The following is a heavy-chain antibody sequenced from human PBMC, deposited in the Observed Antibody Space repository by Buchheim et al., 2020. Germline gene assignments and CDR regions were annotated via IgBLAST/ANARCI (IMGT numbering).Heavy chain of an antibody. CDR2: IYYSGST. J-gene: IGHJ4*02. Sequence: QVQLQESGPGLVKPSETLSLTCTVSGAPISSYYWSWIRQPPGKGLDWIGYIYYSGSTNYNPSLKSRVTISVDTSKNQFSLKLSSVTAADTAVYYCARCRDGYNCYFDYWGQGTL. V-gene: IGHV4-59*01. CDR3: ARCRDGYNCYFDY. CDR1: GAPISSYY. D-gene: IGHD5-24*01.